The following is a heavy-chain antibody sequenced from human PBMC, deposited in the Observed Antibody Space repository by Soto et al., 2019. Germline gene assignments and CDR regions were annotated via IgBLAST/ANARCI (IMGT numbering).Heavy chain of an antibody. CDR2: IYYSGST. CDR1: GGSISSYY. J-gene: IGHJ6*02. D-gene: IGHD3-10*01. Sequence: PSETLSLTCTVSGGSISSYYWNWIRQPPGKGLEWIGDIYYSGSTNYSPSPKSRVTMSVDTSKNQFSLKLSSVTAADSAVYYCARLSGDYYGSDVWGQGTTVTVSS. CDR3: ARLSGDYYGSDV. V-gene: IGHV4-59*01.